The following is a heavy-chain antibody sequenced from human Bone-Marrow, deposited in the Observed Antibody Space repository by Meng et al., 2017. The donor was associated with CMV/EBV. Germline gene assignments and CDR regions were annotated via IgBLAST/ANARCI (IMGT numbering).Heavy chain of an antibody. CDR3: ARGWTHGMDG. J-gene: IGHJ6*02. Sequence: SETLSLTCNVSGGSISSYFWTWIRQPPGKGLEWIGDIYYSGSTNYNPSLKSRLTISVDTSKNDFSLKLSSMTAADTAVYYCARGWTHGMDGWGRGTTVTVSS. V-gene: IGHV4-59*12. CDR2: IYYSGST. CDR1: GGSISSYF. D-gene: IGHD3/OR15-3a*01.